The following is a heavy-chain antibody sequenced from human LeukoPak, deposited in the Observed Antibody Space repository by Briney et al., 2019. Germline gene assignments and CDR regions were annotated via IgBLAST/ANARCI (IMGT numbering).Heavy chain of an antibody. CDR2: IYYSGST. CDR3: AREAGSYDSSGYYSLYYSFDY. V-gene: IGHV4-59*12. J-gene: IGHJ4*02. Sequence: SETLSLTCTVSGGSISSYYWSWIRQPPGKGLEGIGYIYYSGSTNYNPSLKSRVTMSVDTSKSQFSLKLTSVTAADTAVYYCAREAGSYDSSGYYSLYYSFDYWGQGTLVTVSS. D-gene: IGHD3-22*01. CDR1: GGSISSYY.